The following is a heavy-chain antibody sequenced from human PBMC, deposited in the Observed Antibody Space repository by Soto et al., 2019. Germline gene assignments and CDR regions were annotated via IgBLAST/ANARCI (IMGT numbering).Heavy chain of an antibody. Sequence: GGSLRLSCAASGFTFSTSAMHWVRQAPGKGLEWVALISYHGSNKYYGDSVEGRFTISRDNSKNTLYLQMDSLRAEDTAAYYVARDLTKYVDYWGQGTLVTV. CDR3: ARDLTKYVDY. CDR1: GFTFSTSA. J-gene: IGHJ4*02. D-gene: IGHD2-8*01. CDR2: ISYHGSNK. V-gene: IGHV3-30-3*01.